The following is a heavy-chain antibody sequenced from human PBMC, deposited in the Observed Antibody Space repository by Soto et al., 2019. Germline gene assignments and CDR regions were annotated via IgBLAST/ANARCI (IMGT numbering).Heavy chain of an antibody. Sequence: EVQLLESGGGLVQPGGSLRLSCAASGFTFSSDAMNWVRQAPGKGLEWVSDISGSGGITYYADSVKGRFTISRDNSKNTLYLQMTSLRADATAVYYCANSAMVRGGGWFDPWGQGTLVTVSS. J-gene: IGHJ5*02. V-gene: IGHV3-23*01. CDR1: GFTFSSDA. CDR2: ISGSGGIT. D-gene: IGHD3-10*01. CDR3: ANSAMVRGGGWFDP.